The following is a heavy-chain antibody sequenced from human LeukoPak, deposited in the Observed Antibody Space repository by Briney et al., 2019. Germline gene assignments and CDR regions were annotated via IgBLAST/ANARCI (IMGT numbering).Heavy chain of an antibody. D-gene: IGHD2/OR15-2a*01. V-gene: IGHV3-23*01. CDR3: GKEVERHFDLKY. Sequence: GGSLKLSCAASGLTSGIYAMSWVRQAPGKGLEWVSAFSGGGDSFYADSVRGRFTVSADTSRNLLYLQMNSLRAEDTAVYYCGKEVERHFDLKYWGQGTPVTVSS. CDR2: FSGGGDS. CDR1: GLTSGIYA. J-gene: IGHJ4*02.